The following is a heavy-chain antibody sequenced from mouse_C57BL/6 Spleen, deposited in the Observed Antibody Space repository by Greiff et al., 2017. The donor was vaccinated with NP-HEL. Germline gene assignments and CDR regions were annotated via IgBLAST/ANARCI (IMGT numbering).Heavy chain of an antibody. Sequence: EVQLVESGGGLVKPGGSLKLSCAASGFTFSDYGMHWVRQAPEKGLEWVAYISSGSSTIYYADTVKGRLTISRDNAKNTLFLQMTSLRSEDTAMYYRATMGSSMVSWFAYWGQGTPVTVSA. CDR2: ISSGSSTI. V-gene: IGHV5-17*01. CDR1: GFTFSDYG. D-gene: IGHD2-10*02. CDR3: ATMGSSMVSWFAY. J-gene: IGHJ3*01.